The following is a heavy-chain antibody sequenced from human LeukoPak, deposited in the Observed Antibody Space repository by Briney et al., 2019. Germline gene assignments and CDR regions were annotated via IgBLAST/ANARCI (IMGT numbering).Heavy chain of an antibody. CDR3: ARGRDYFDF. CDR2: IYYSGNT. Sequence: PSETLSLTCTVSGGSISNFFWSWLRPPPGKGLEWIGYIYYSGNTNYNPSLKSRVTISLDTSQGQFSLKVTSVTAADTAVYYCARGRDYFDFWGQGTLVTVSS. J-gene: IGHJ4*02. CDR1: GGSISNFF. V-gene: IGHV4-59*01.